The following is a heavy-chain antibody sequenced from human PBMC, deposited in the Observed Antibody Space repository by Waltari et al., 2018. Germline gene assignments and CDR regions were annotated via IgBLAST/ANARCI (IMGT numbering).Heavy chain of an antibody. CDR2: IYYSGDT. V-gene: IGHV4-39*07. CDR3: ARVTSEFRSPYFYFDL. CDR1: GDSIISTYYY. J-gene: IGHJ2*01. Sequence: QLQLQESGPGLVKPSETLSLTCSVSGDSIISTYYYWGWIRQPPGKGLEWIGSIYYSGDTFYSPSLSGRVTISVDTSKNQFSLKLTSVTAADTALYYCARVTSEFRSPYFYFDLWGRGTLVTVSA.